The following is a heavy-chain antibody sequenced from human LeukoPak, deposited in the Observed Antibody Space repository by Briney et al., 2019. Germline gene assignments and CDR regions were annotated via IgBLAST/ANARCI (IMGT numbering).Heavy chain of an antibody. D-gene: IGHD6-13*01. CDR2: IYYSGST. CDR1: GGSISSSNYF. Sequence: PSETLSLTCTASGGSISSSNYFWDWIRQPPGKGLEWIGSIYYSGSTYYNPSLKSRVTISVATSKNQFSLNLNSVTAADTAVYYCARLSSSWILDYWGQGTLVTVSS. CDR3: ARLSSSWILDY. J-gene: IGHJ4*02. V-gene: IGHV4-39*01.